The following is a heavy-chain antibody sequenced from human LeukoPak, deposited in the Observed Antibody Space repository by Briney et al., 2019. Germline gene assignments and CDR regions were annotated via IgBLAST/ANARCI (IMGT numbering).Heavy chain of an antibody. J-gene: IGHJ4*02. D-gene: IGHD6-13*01. CDR1: GFTFSSYG. CDR3: AKDRFIAAASPTFDY. CDR2: IRYDGSNK. V-gene: IGHV3-30*02. Sequence: WGSLRLTCAASGFTFSSYGMHWVRQAPGKGLEWVAFIRYDGSNKYYADSVKGRFTISRDNSKNTLYLQMNSLRAEDTAVYYCAKDRFIAAASPTFDYWGQGTLVTVSS.